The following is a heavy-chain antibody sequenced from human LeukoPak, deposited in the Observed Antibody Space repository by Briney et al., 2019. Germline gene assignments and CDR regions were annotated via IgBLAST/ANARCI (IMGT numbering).Heavy chain of an antibody. Sequence: SETLSLTCTVSGGSISTYYWSRIRQPPGKGLEWIAYIYYSGSTNYNPSLKSRVTISVDTSKNQLSLKLSSVTAADTAVYYCARHWETSSWYVDYWGQGTLVTVSS. CDR1: GGSISTYY. CDR3: ARHWETSSWYVDY. V-gene: IGHV4-59*08. D-gene: IGHD6-13*01. J-gene: IGHJ4*02. CDR2: IYYSGST.